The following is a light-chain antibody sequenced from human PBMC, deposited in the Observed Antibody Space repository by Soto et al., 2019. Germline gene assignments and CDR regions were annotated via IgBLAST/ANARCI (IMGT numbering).Light chain of an antibody. J-gene: IGLJ2*01. V-gene: IGLV2-14*01. CDR2: VVS. Sequence: QSVLTQPASVSGSPGQSIAISCTGTSSDVGGYNYVSWHQQHPGKAPKVLISVVSNRPSGVSNRFSGSKSGNTASLTISGLQAEDEADYYCSSYTTISSLVFGGGTKLTVL. CDR3: SSYTTISSLV. CDR1: SSDVGGYNY.